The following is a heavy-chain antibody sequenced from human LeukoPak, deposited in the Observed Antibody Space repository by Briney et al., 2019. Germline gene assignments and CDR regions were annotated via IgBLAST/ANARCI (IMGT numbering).Heavy chain of an antibody. CDR1: GYTLTGDN. Sequence: ASVKVSCKGSGYTLTGDNMHWVRQAPGQGLEWMGRINPNSGGTNYAQKFQGRVTMTRDTSISTAYMELSRLRSDDTAVYYCARDRGGWYGYWGQGTLVTVSS. J-gene: IGHJ4*02. D-gene: IGHD6-19*01. CDR2: INPNSGGT. V-gene: IGHV1-2*06. CDR3: ARDRGGWYGY.